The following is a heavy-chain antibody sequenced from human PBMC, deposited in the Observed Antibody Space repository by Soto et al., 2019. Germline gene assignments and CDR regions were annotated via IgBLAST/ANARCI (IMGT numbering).Heavy chain of an antibody. CDR3: ARGTPQLRYFDWALDY. J-gene: IGHJ4*02. CDR1: GFTFSSYA. CDR2: ISYDGSNK. D-gene: IGHD3-9*01. V-gene: IGHV3-30-3*01. Sequence: QVPLVESGGGVVQPGRSLRLSCAASGFTFSSYAMHWVRQAPGKGLEWVAVISYDGSNKYYADSVKGRFTISRDNSKNTLYLQMNSLRAEDTAVYYCARGTPQLRYFDWALDYWGQGTLVTVSS.